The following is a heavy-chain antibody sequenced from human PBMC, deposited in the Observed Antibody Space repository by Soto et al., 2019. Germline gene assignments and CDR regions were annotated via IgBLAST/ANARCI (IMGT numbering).Heavy chain of an antibody. J-gene: IGHJ1*01. CDR2: IIPIFGTA. V-gene: IGHV1-69*13. D-gene: IGHD1-7*01. Sequence: GASVKVSCKASGGTFSSYAISWVRQAPGQGLEWMGGIIPIFGTANYAQKFQGRVTITADESTSTAYMELSSLRSEDTAVYYCARTPNWNYAAEYFQHWGQGTLVTVSS. CDR1: GGTFSSYA. CDR3: ARTPNWNYAAEYFQH.